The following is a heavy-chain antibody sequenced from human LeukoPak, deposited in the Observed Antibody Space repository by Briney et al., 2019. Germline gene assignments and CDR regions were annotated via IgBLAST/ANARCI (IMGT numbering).Heavy chain of an antibody. CDR3: ARDNYYGSGSYYGPYWFDP. J-gene: IGHJ5*02. CDR1: GGSISSYY. CDR2: IYTSGST. V-gene: IGHV4-4*07. Sequence: PSETLSLTCTVSGGSISSYYWSWIRQPAGKGLEWIGRIYTSGSTNYNPSLKSRVTMSVDTSKNQFSLKLSSVTAADTAVYYCARDNYYGSGSYYGPYWFDPWGQGTLVTVSS. D-gene: IGHD3-10*01.